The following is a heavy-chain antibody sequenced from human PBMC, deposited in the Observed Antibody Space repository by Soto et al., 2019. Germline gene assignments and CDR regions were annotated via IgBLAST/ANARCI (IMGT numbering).Heavy chain of an antibody. CDR3: AKGKSTGDIDWFDP. CDR1: GFTLQNYA. V-gene: IGHV3-23*01. Sequence: GGSLRLSCTASGFTLQNYAMAWVRQAPGKGLEWVSTLIGGHYGTTYSYSVKGRFTVSRDNSKNCLYLQMNSLGVEDTAMYFCAKGKSTGDIDWFDPWGQGSLVTVSS. CDR2: LIGGHYGT. J-gene: IGHJ5*02. D-gene: IGHD3-10*01.